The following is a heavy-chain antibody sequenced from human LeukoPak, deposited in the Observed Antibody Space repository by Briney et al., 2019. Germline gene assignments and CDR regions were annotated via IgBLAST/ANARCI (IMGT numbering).Heavy chain of an antibody. CDR2: IYSTGGT. V-gene: IGHV4-4*07. CDR3: ARGALPSAFDI. CDR1: GGSISGYY. Sequence: PSETLSLTCTVSGGSISGYYWNWIRQSAGKGLEWIGRIYSTGGTDYNPSLKSRVTMSVDTSKNQFSLKLSSVTAADTAVYFCARGALPSAFDIWGQGTMVTVSS. J-gene: IGHJ3*02.